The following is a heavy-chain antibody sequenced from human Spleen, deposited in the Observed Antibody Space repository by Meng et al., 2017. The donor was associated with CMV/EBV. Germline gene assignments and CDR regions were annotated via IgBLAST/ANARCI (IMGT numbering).Heavy chain of an antibody. CDR2: INPSGGRA. V-gene: IGHV1-46*01. CDR3: ASSTPRGLTDY. J-gene: IGHJ4*02. D-gene: IGHD1-26*01. CDR1: GYTFTSYY. Sequence: ASVKVSCKASGYTFTSYYIHWVRQAPGQGLEWMGIINPSGGRASYPQKFQGRVTMTRDTSTSTIYMELSSLRSEDTAVYYCASSTPRGLTDYWGQGTLVTAPQ.